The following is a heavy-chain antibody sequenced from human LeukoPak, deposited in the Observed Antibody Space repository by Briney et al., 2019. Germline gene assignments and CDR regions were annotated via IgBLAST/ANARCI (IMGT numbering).Heavy chain of an antibody. Sequence: KPSETLSLTCTVSGDSISSSSYYWGWIRQPPGKGLEWIASIYHSGSIYYNPSLKSRVTISEDPSRNQFSLKVNSVTAADTAVYFCARHDHLWLAYWGQGALVTVSS. CDR1: GDSISSSSYY. D-gene: IGHD5-18*01. CDR3: ARHDHLWLAY. J-gene: IGHJ4*02. V-gene: IGHV4-39*01. CDR2: IYHSGSI.